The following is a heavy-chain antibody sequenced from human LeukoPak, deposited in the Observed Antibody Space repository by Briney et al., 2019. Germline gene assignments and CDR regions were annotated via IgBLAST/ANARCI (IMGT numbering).Heavy chain of an antibody. Sequence: SETLSLTCSVSGASVTGYYWTWIRQPPGKGLESIWYMFYSGTTNYNPSLKSRVTISMDTSKNQFSLKLTSVTAADTAVYYCARIMPSDYSTTPWGQGTLVTVSS. D-gene: IGHD4-11*01. CDR1: GASVTGYY. CDR2: MFYSGTT. V-gene: IGHV4-59*02. J-gene: IGHJ5*02. CDR3: ARIMPSDYSTTP.